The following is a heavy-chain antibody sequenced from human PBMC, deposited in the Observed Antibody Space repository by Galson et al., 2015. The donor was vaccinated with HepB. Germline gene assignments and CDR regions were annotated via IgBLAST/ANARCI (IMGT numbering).Heavy chain of an antibody. CDR3: ARDAIEAAAGTRSFDY. CDR2: IGAYNGNT. CDR1: GYTFTSYG. V-gene: IGHV1-18*01. J-gene: IGHJ4*02. D-gene: IGHD6-13*01. Sequence: SVKVSCKASGYTFTSYGISWVRQAPGQGLEWMGWIGAYNGNTNYAQKLQGRVTMTTDTSTSTAYMELRSLRSDDTAVYYCARDAIEAAAGTRSFDYWGQGTLVTVSS.